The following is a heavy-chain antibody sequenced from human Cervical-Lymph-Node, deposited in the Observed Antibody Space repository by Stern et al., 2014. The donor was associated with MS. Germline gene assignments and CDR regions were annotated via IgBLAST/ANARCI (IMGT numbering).Heavy chain of an antibody. V-gene: IGHV4-61*02. CDR1: GASISSGTSY. Sequence: QVQLQESGPGLVKPSQTLSLTCTVSGASISSGTSYWSWIRQPAGGGLEWIGRLHASGATYYNPSLKSRVTISGDKSKNQFSLNLNSVTAADTAVYYCARGHWELLGNNYFDSWGQGTLVTVSS. J-gene: IGHJ4*02. CDR3: ARGHWELLGNNYFDS. CDR2: LHASGAT. D-gene: IGHD1-26*01.